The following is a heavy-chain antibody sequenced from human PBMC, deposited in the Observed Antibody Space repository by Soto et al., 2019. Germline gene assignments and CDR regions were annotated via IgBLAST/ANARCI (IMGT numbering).Heavy chain of an antibody. V-gene: IGHV1-3*01. J-gene: IGHJ6*02. CDR3: ARLGYCSSTSCYHYYYGMDV. CDR1: GYTFTGYA. CDR2: INAGNGNT. D-gene: IGHD2-2*01. Sequence: ASVKVSCKASGYTFTGYAMHWVRQAPGQRLEWMGWINAGNGNTKYSQKFQGRVTITRDTSASTAYMELSSLRSEDTAVYYCARLGYCSSTSCYHYYYGMDVWGQGTTVTVSS.